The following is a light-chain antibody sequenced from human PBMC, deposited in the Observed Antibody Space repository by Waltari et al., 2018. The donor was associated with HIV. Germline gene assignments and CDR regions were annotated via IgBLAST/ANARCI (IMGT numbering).Light chain of an antibody. V-gene: IGLV1-36*01. CDR1: SSNIGNNA. CDR3: AAWDDSLNGYV. J-gene: IGLJ1*01. Sequence: QSVLTQPPSVSEAPRQRVTISCSGSSSNIGNNAVNWYQQPPGKAPKLLIYYDDLLPSGVSDRFACSKSGTSASLASSGLQSEDEADYYCAAWDDSLNGYVFGTGTKVTVL. CDR2: YDD.